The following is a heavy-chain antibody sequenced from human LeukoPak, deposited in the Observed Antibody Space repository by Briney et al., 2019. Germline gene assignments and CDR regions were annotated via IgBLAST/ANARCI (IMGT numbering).Heavy chain of an antibody. J-gene: IGHJ4*02. CDR1: GFTFSSYG. CDR2: IWYDGSNK. D-gene: IGHD3-10*01. V-gene: IGHV3-33*01. Sequence: GGSLRLSCAASGFTFSSYGMHWVRQAPGKGLEWVAVIWYDGSNKYYADSVKGRFTISRDSSKNTLYLQMNSLRAEDTAVYYCARDVHGSGSYYFWGQGTLVTVSS. CDR3: ARDVHGSGSYYF.